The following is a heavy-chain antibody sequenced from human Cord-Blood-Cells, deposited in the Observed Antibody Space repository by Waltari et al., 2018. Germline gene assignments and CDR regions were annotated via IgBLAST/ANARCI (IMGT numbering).Heavy chain of an antibody. Sequence: EVQLVESGGGLVKPGRSLRLSCTASGFTFGDYAMSWFRQAPGKGLEWVGFIRSKANGGKKEYAASVKGRITISRNDSKSSAYLQMNSLKTEDTAVYYCTRERRTGDPDAFDIWGQGTMVTVSS. CDR3: TRERRTGDPDAFDI. CDR1: GFTFGDYA. J-gene: IGHJ3*02. CDR2: IRSKANGGKK. V-gene: IGHV3-49*05. D-gene: IGHD7-27*01.